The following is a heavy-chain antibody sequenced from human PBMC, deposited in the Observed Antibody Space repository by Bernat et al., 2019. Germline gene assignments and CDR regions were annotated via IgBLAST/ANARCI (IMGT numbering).Heavy chain of an antibody. CDR3: ARALGVGVTRIGDVFDI. CDR1: GFTFSDYD. D-gene: IGHD1-26*01. CDR2: ISNNGSTK. Sequence: QVQLVESGGGLVKPGGSLRLSCAVSGFTFSDYDMSWIRQAPGKGLEWISCISNNGSTKYYADSVKGRFTISRDNAKNSLYLQMNSLRADDTAVYYCARALGVGVTRIGDVFDIWGQGTMVTVSS. J-gene: IGHJ3*02. V-gene: IGHV3-11*04.